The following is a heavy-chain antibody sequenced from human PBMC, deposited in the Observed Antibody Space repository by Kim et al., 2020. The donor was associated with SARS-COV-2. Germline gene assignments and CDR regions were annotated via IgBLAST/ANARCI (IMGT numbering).Heavy chain of an antibody. D-gene: IGHD1-26*01. CDR2: IWCGGSNK. Sequence: GGSLRLSCAASGFTFSSYGMHWVRQAPGKGLEWVSGIWCGGSNKYYADSVKGRFTISRDNSKNTLYLQMNSLRAEDTAVYYCARDLLGGDTSYGKDVWGQGTTDTVSS. J-gene: IGHJ6*02. V-gene: IGHV3-33*01. CDR3: ARDLLGGDTSYGKDV. CDR1: GFTFSSYG.